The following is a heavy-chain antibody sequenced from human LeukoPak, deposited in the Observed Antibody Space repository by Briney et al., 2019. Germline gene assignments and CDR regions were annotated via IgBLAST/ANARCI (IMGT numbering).Heavy chain of an antibody. CDR1: GGPISSSSYY. CDR3: AREDSSSWSSLDY. Sequence: SETLSLTCTVSGGPISSSSYYWGWIRQPPGKGLEWIGSIYYSGSTYYNPSLKSRVTISVDTSKNQFSLKLSSVTAADTAVYYCAREDSSSWSSLDYWGQGTLVTVSS. CDR2: IYYSGST. D-gene: IGHD6-13*01. V-gene: IGHV4-39*07. J-gene: IGHJ4*02.